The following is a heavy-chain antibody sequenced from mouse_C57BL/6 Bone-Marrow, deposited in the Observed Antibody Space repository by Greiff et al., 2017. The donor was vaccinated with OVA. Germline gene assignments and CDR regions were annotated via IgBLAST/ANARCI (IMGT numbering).Heavy chain of an antibody. D-gene: IGHD1-1*01. J-gene: IGHJ1*03. CDR1: GYAFSSSW. CDR2: IYPGDGDT. CDR3: ARQAHYYGSTGYWYFDV. Sequence: QVQLKESGPELVKPGASVKISCKASGYAFSSSWMNWVKQRPGKGLEWIGRIYPGDGDTNYNGKFKGKATLTADKSSSTAYMQLSSLTSEDSAVYFCARQAHYYGSTGYWYFDVWGTGTTVTVSS. V-gene: IGHV1-82*01.